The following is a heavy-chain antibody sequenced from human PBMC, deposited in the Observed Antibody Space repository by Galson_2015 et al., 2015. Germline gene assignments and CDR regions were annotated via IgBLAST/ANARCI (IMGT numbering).Heavy chain of an antibody. V-gene: IGHV3-30-3*01. J-gene: IGHJ4*02. Sequence: SLRLSCAASGFTFSSYAMHWVRQAPGKGLEWVAVISYDGSNKFYADSVKGRSTISRDNSKNTLYLQMNSLRPEDTAVYYCARMGGDIAARTWGYFDYWGQGTLVTVSS. CDR2: ISYDGSNK. CDR1: GFTFSSYA. CDR3: ARMGGDIAARTWGYFDY. D-gene: IGHD6-6*01.